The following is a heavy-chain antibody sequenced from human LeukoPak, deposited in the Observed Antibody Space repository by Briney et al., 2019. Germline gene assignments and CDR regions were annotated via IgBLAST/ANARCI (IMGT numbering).Heavy chain of an antibody. Sequence: GGSLRLSCAASGFTFSSFAMSWVRQVPGKGLEWVSAISASDTSTYYADSVKGRFTISRDNSKSTLYLQMNSLRAEDTAVYYCAKARATIYYFDCWGQGTLVTVSS. D-gene: IGHD5-12*01. CDR2: ISASDTST. V-gene: IGHV3-23*01. J-gene: IGHJ4*02. CDR3: AKARATIYYFDC. CDR1: GFTFSSFA.